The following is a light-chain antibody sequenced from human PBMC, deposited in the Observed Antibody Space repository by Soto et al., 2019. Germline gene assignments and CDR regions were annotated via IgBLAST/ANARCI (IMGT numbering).Light chain of an antibody. CDR2: DAS. Sequence: DIQMTQSPSTLPASVGDRVTITCRASQSISTWLAWYQQKPGKAPQLLIYDASSLESGVPSRFSGSGSGTEFTLTINNLQPDDFATYYCQQYNTYSWTFGRGTKVDI. J-gene: IGKJ1*01. CDR3: QQYNTYSWT. V-gene: IGKV1-5*01. CDR1: QSISTW.